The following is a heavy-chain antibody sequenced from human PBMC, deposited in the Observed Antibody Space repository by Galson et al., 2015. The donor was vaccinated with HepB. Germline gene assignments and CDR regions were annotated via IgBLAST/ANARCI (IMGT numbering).Heavy chain of an antibody. V-gene: IGHV6-1*01. CDR2: TYYRSKWYH. CDR3: ARDLGYSSGWPLYYYYGMDV. CDR1: GDSVSSNSAA. D-gene: IGHD6-19*01. J-gene: IGHJ6*02. Sequence: CAISGDSVSSNSAAWNWIRQSPSRGLEWLGWTYYRSKWYHDYAISVKSRITINPDTSKNQLSLQLNSVTPEDTAVYYCARDLGYSSGWPLYYYYGMDVWGQGTTVTVSS.